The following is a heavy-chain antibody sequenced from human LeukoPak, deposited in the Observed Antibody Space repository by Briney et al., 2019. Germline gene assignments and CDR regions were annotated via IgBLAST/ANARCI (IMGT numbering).Heavy chain of an antibody. CDR2: INRSGST. Sequence: SETLSLTCAVYGGSFSGYYWSWIRQPPGKGLEWIGEINRSGSTNYNPSLKSRVTISVDTSKNQFSLKLSSVTAADTAVYYCARGINGYNSWGQGTLVTVSS. CDR3: ARGINGYNS. V-gene: IGHV4-34*01. CDR1: GGSFSGYY. J-gene: IGHJ5*02. D-gene: IGHD5-24*01.